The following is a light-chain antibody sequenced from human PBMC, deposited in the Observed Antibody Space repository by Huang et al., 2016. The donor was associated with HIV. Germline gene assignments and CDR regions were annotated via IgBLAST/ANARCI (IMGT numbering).Light chain of an antibody. CDR2: DTS. J-gene: IGKJ4*01. CDR1: QNVRSS. CDR3: QQYDNWRPGLT. Sequence: EIVMTQSPATLSVSPGGGATLSCRASQNVRSSLAWYQQNPGQAPRPLIYDTSKRASGVPARFSGSGSGTEFTLTISGLQSEDFDVYYCQQYDNWRPGLTFGGGTKVEI. V-gene: IGKV3D-15*01.